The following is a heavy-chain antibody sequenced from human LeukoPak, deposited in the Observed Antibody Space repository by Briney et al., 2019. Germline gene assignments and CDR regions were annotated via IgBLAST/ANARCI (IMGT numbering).Heavy chain of an antibody. J-gene: IGHJ4*02. V-gene: IGHV3-64D*06. CDR2: ISSNGGST. CDR1: GFTFSSYA. Sequence: GGSLRLSCSASGFTFSSYAMHWVRQAPGKGLEYVSAISSNGGSTYYADSVKGRFTISRDNSKNTPYLQMSSLRAEDTAVYYCVKDYSSGWSWYFDYWGQGTLVTVSS. CDR3: VKDYSSGWSWYFDY. D-gene: IGHD6-19*01.